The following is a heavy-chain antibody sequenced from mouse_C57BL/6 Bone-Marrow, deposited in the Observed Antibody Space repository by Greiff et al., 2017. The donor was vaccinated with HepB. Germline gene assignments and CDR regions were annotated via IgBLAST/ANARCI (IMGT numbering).Heavy chain of an antibody. CDR3: ARDLPHYYGSRGFAY. V-gene: IGHV5-4*01. CDR1: GFTFSSYA. CDR2: ISDGGSYT. D-gene: IGHD1-1*01. J-gene: IGHJ3*01. Sequence: EVQVVESGGGLVKPGGSLKLSCAASGFTFSSYAMSWVRQTPEKRLEWVATISDGGSYTYYPDNVKGRFTISRDNAKNNLYLQMSHLKSEDTAMYYCARDLPHYYGSRGFAYWGQGTLVTVSA.